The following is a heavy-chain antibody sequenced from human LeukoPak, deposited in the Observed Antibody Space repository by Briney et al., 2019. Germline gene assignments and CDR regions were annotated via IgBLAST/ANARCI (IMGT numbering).Heavy chain of an antibody. CDR1: GFIFDDYG. CDR2: INWDGTNI. D-gene: IGHD2-15*01. Sequence: PGGSLRLSCAASGFIFDDYGMSWVRQVPGKGLEWVSSINWDGTNIGYADSVKGRFTISRDNAKNSLYLQMNSLRAEDTAVYYCARDCGGGSCYGPYDAFDIWGQGTMVTVSS. J-gene: IGHJ3*02. V-gene: IGHV3-20*04. CDR3: ARDCGGGSCYGPYDAFDI.